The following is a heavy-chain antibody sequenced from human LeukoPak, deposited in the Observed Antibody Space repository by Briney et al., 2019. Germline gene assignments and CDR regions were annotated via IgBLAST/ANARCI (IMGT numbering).Heavy chain of an antibody. V-gene: IGHV3-74*01. CDR2: IKRDGSSP. D-gene: IGHD1-26*01. Sequence: PGGSLRLSCAASGFTFSSYWMHWIRHAPGKGLVWVSRIKRDGSSPAYADSVKGRFTISRDNSKNSLYLQMNSLRAEDTALYYCAKDMVAAQEWELRGRSAFDIWGQGTMVTVSS. CDR3: AKDMVAAQEWELRGRSAFDI. CDR1: GFTFSSYW. J-gene: IGHJ3*02.